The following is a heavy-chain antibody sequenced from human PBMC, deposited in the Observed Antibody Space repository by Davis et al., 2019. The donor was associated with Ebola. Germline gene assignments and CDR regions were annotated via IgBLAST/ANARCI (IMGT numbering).Heavy chain of an antibody. V-gene: IGHV3-30*04. CDR2: VSHSEREK. CDR1: GFTFRNYA. CDR3: ARAVFHEVLDY. J-gene: IGHJ4*02. D-gene: IGHD3-3*01. Sequence: GSLRLSCAASGFTFRNYAMHWVRQAPGKGPEWVAVVSHSEREKFYADSVKGRFTISRDNSENTLYLQMNSLTADDTAVYHCARAVFHEVLDYWGQGTPVTVSP.